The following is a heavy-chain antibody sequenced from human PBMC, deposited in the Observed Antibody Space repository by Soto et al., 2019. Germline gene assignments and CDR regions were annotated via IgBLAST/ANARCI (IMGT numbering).Heavy chain of an antibody. D-gene: IGHD3-10*01. CDR1: GGTFSSYA. J-gene: IGHJ6*04. V-gene: IGHV1-69*12. CDR2: IIPIFGTA. CDR3: ACSVRGAAHYCYGMDV. Sequence: QVQLVQSGAEVKKPGSSVKVSCKASGGTFSSYAISWVRQAPGQGLEWMGGIIPIFGTANYAQKFQGRVTITADECTSTAYMERSSLRSEDTAVYYYACSVRGAAHYCYGMDVWGEGTTVNVSS.